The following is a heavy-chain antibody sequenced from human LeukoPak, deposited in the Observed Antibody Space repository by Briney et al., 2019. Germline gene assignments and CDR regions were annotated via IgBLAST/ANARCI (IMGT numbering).Heavy chain of an antibody. D-gene: IGHD2-2*02. V-gene: IGHV1-2*02. CDR3: ARAPPPHYCSSTSCYRNNWFDP. J-gene: IGHJ5*02. Sequence: ASVKVSCKASGYTFTGHYMHWVRQAPGQGLEWMGWINPNSGGTNYAQKFQGRVTMTRDTSISTAYMELSRLRSDDTAVYYCARAPPPHYCSSTSCYRNNWFDPWGQGTLVTVSS. CDR2: INPNSGGT. CDR1: GYTFTGHY.